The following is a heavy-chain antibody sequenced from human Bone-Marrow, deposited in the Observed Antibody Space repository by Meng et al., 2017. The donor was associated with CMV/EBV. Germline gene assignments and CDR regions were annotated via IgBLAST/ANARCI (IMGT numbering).Heavy chain of an antibody. D-gene: IGHD6-19*01. J-gene: IGHJ3*02. Sequence: SLKISCAASGFTFDDYAMHWVRQAPGKGLEWVSGIRWNSGAIGYADSVKGRFTISRDNAKNSLYLQMNSLRAEDMALYYCAKVMSRGTSGWYFDAFDIWGQGTMVNVSS. CDR3: AKVMSRGTSGWYFDAFDI. CDR2: IRWNSGAI. V-gene: IGHV3-9*03. CDR1: GFTFDDYA.